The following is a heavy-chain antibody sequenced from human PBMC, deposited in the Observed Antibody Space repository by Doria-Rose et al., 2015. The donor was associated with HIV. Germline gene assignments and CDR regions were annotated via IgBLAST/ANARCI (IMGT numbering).Heavy chain of an antibody. CDR2: ISWNSGSI. CDR3: AKATSGSYYGYYFDY. D-gene: IGHD1-26*01. J-gene: IGHJ4*02. Sequence: QAPGKGLGWVSGISWNSGSIGYADSVKGRFTISRDNAKNSLYLQMNSLRAEDTALYYCAKATSGSYYGYYFDYWGQGTLVTVSS. V-gene: IGHV3-9*01.